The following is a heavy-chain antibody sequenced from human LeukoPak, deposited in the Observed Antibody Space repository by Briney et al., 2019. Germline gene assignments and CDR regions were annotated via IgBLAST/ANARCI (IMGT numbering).Heavy chain of an antibody. Sequence: ASVKVSCKASGYTFTGYYMHWVRQAPGQGLEWMGWINPNGGGTNYAQKFQGRVTMTRDTSISTAYMELSRLRSDDTAVYYCARDRFVLRFLRGFDPWGQGTLVTVSS. D-gene: IGHD3-3*01. V-gene: IGHV1-2*02. CDR2: INPNGGGT. CDR1: GYTFTGYY. CDR3: ARDRFVLRFLRGFDP. J-gene: IGHJ5*02.